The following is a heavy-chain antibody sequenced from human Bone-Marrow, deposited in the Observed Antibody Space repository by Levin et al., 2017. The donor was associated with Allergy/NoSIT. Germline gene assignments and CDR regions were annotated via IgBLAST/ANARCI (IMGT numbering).Heavy chain of an antibody. D-gene: IGHD2-2*01. CDR2: VKQDGSEK. CDR1: GFTFNNYW. Sequence: PGGSLRLSCAASGFTFNNYWMTWVRQAPGKGLEWVANVKQDGSEKYYVDSVKGRFTISRDSAQNSLYLQMNTLRAEDTALYYCARRRCTSTSCFFDYWGQGTLVPVSS. CDR3: ARRRCTSTSCFFDY. J-gene: IGHJ4*02. V-gene: IGHV3-7*01.